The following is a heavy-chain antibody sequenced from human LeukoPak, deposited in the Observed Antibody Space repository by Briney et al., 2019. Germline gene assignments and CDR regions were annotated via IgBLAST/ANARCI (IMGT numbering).Heavy chain of an antibody. CDR1: GGSISSSSYH. CDR2: IYYSGST. CDR3: ARPRRGPIDY. D-gene: IGHD3-16*01. Sequence: SETLSLTCTVSGGSISSSSYHWGWIRQPPGKGLEWIGSIYYSGSTYYNPSLKSRVTISVDTSKNQFSLKLSSVTAADTAVYYCARPRRGPIDYWGQGTLVTVSS. V-gene: IGHV4-39*01. J-gene: IGHJ4*02.